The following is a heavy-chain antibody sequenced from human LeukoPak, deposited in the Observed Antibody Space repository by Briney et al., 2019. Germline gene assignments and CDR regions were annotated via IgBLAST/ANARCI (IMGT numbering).Heavy chain of an antibody. D-gene: IGHD3-10*01. V-gene: IGHV3-23*01. J-gene: IGHJ4*02. CDR3: AKDLPGVFVFDY. CDR2: IGRSGTET. Sequence: PGGSLRLSCAASGFTFSSYAMGWVRLASGRGLEWVSGIGRSGTETYYADSVKGRFTISRDNSKNTLYLQMNSLRAEDTAVYYCAKDLPGVFVFDYWGQGTLVTVSS. CDR1: GFTFSSYA.